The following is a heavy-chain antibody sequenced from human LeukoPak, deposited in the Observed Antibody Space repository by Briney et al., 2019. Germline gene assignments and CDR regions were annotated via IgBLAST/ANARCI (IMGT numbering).Heavy chain of an antibody. V-gene: IGHV3-30*18. D-gene: IGHD6-19*01. CDR3: AKGAQWLVPIAY. Sequence: PGRSLRLSCAASGFTFSSYGMHWVRQAPGKGLEWVAVISYDGSNKYYADSVKGRFTISRDNSKNTLYLQMNSLRAEDTAVYYCAKGAQWLVPIAYWGQGTLVTVSS. CDR2: ISYDGSNK. J-gene: IGHJ4*02. CDR1: GFTFSSYG.